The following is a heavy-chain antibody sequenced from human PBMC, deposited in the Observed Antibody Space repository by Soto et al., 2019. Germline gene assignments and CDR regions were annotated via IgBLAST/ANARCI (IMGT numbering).Heavy chain of an antibody. Sequence: GGSLRLSCAAAGFTFSNFGMNWVRQAPGKGLEWVSSNDASGNYIYYADSVKGRFTISRDNAKNSLYLQMNSLRVEDTAVYYCARDLSGYTAGMDVWGQGTTVTVYS. CDR1: GFTFSNFG. V-gene: IGHV3-21*01. J-gene: IGHJ6*02. D-gene: IGHD5-12*01. CDR3: ARDLSGYTAGMDV. CDR2: NDASGNYI.